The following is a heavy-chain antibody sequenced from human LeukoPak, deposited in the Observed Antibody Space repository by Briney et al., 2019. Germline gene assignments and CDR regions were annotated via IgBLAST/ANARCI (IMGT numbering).Heavy chain of an antibody. CDR1: GFTVSSNY. CDR3: AKDLFESSGAFDI. J-gene: IGHJ3*02. CDR2: IDSGGST. Sequence: GGSLRLSCIVSGFTVSSNYMSWVRQAPGKGLEWVSIIDSGGSTYYSDSVKDRFTISRDNSNNTLFLQMNSLRAEDTAVYYCAKDLFESSGAFDIWGQGTMVTVSS. V-gene: IGHV3-66*01. D-gene: IGHD2-21*01.